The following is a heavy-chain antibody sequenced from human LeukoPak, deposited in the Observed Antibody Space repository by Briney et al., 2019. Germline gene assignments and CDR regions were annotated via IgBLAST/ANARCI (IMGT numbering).Heavy chain of an antibody. V-gene: IGHV4-59*01. CDR3: ARGVGGSYSVRYYFDY. Sequence: SETLSLTCIVSGGSISSYYWSWIRQPPGKGLEWIGYIYYSGSTNYNPSLKSRVTISVDTSKNQFSLKLSSVTAADTAVYYCARGVGGSYSVRYYFDYWGQGNLVTVSS. J-gene: IGHJ4*02. D-gene: IGHD1-26*01. CDR2: IYYSGST. CDR1: GGSISSYY.